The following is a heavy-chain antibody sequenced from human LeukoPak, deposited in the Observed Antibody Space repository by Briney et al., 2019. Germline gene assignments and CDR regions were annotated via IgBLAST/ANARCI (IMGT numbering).Heavy chain of an antibody. J-gene: IGHJ4*02. Sequence: ASVKVSCKASGYTFTSYAMHWVRQAPGQRLEWMGWINAGNGNTKYSQKFQGRVTITRDTSTSTAYMELSSLRSEDTAVYYCARFLVAAGYFDYWGQGTLVTVSS. CDR1: GYTFTSYA. V-gene: IGHV1-3*01. CDR3: ARFLVAAGYFDY. D-gene: IGHD5-12*01. CDR2: INAGNGNT.